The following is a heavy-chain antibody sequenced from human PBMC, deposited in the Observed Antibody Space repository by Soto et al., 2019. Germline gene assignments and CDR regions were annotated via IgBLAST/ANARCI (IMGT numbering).Heavy chain of an antibody. J-gene: IGHJ5*02. Sequence: ASVKVSCKVSGYTLTELSMHWVLQSPVKWLEWMGGFDPEDGETIYAQKFQGRVTMTEDTSTDTAYMELSSLRSEDTAVYYYATVASPIWINNWFDPWGQGTLVTVSS. D-gene: IGHD1-1*01. CDR2: FDPEDGET. CDR1: GYTLTELS. V-gene: IGHV1-24*01. CDR3: ATVASPIWINNWFDP.